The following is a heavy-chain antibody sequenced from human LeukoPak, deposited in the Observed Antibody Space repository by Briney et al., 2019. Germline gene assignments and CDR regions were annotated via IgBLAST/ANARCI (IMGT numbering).Heavy chain of an antibody. CDR1: GGSISSGSYY. D-gene: IGHD3-22*01. CDR3: ARCYYDSSGYTPLYYYYMDV. V-gene: IGHV4-61*02. CDR2: IYTSGST. Sequence: SETLSLTSTVSGGSISSGSYYWSWIRQPAGKGLEWIGRIYTSGSTNYNPSLKSRVTISVDTSKNQFSLKLSSVTAADTAVYYCARCYYDSSGYTPLYYYYMDVWGKGTTVTVSS. J-gene: IGHJ6*03.